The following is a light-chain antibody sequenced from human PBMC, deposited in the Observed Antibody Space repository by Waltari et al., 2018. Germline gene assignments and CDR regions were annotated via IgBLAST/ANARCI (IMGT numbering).Light chain of an antibody. CDR3: QQYYSTPPT. Sequence: RATINCKSSQSVLYSSNNKNYLAWYQQKPGQPPKLLIYWASTRESGVPDRFSGSGSGTDFTLTISSLQAEDVAVYYCQQYYSTPPTFGQGTTLEIK. J-gene: IGKJ2*01. V-gene: IGKV4-1*01. CDR2: WAS. CDR1: QSVLYSSNNKNY.